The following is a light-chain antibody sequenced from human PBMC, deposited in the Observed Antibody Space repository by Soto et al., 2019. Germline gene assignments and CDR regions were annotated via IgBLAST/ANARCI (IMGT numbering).Light chain of an antibody. V-gene: IGKV3-20*01. CDR3: QQYGSSPPTWT. CDR2: GAS. CDR1: QSFSGSY. Sequence: EIVLTQSPGTLSLSPGERASLSCRATQSFSGSYLAWYQQKPGQAPRLLIYGASSRATGIPDRFSGSGSGTDFSLTISRLEPEDFAVYYCQQYGSSPPTWTFGQGTKVEIK. J-gene: IGKJ1*01.